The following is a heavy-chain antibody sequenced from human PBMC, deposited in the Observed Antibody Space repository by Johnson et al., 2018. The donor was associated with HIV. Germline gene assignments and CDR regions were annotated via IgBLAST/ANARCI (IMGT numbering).Heavy chain of an antibody. CDR1: GFTFDDYA. Sequence: VQLVESGGGVVQPGRSLRLSCAASGFTFDDYAMHWVRQAPGKGLEWVSGISWNSGSIGYADSVKGRFTISRDNAKNSLYLQMNSLRPEDTALYSCARGACSGGCFDMWGQGTMVTVSS. J-gene: IGHJ3*02. V-gene: IGHV3-9*01. CDR2: ISWNSGSI. CDR3: ARGACSGGCFDM. D-gene: IGHD2-15*01.